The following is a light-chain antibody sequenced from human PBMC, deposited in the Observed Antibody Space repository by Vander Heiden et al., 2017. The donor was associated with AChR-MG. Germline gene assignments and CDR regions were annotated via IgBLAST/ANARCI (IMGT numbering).Light chain of an antibody. CDR3: QQYGSSPIT. CDR2: DAF. J-gene: IGKJ5*01. V-gene: IGKV3D-20*01. CDR1: QRVNRFS. Sequence: EIVLTQSPATLSLSPGESATLSCEASQRVNRFSVALFQQKPGLAPRLLIYDAFTRATGIPDRFSGSGSGTDFTLTISTLEPEDFAVYYCQQYGSSPITFGQGTRVEIK.